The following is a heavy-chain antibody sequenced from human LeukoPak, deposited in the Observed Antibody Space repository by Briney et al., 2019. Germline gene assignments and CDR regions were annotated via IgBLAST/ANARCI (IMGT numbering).Heavy chain of an antibody. J-gene: IGHJ4*02. V-gene: IGHV3-7*01. CDR1: GFTFSNFW. CDR3: ARGSPYFYGTDLDY. D-gene: IGHD3-10*01. Sequence: GGSLRLSCAASGFTFSNFWMSWVRQASGKGLEWVANIKQDGSETYYVDSVKGRFTISRDNAKNSLYLQMNSLRAEDTAVYYCARGSPYFYGTDLDYWGQGTLVTVSS. CDR2: IKQDGSET.